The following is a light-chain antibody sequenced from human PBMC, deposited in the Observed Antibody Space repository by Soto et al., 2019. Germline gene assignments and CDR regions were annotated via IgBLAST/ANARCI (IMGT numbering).Light chain of an antibody. J-gene: IGKJ5*01. CDR3: QQYNNWPDT. CDR1: QSVSSN. CDR2: GVS. Sequence: GERATLSCRASQSVSSNLAWYQQKPGQAPRLLIYGVSTRATGIPARFSGSGSGTEFTLTISSLQSEDFAVYYCQQYNNWPDTFGQGTRLEIK. V-gene: IGKV3-15*01.